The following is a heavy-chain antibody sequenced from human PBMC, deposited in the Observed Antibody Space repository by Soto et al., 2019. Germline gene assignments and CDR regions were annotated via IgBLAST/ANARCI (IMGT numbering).Heavy chain of an antibody. CDR2: IYYSGST. V-gene: IGHV4-59*01. CDR3: ARVRSGADAFDI. D-gene: IGHD3-10*01. Sequence: SETLSLTCTVSGGSISSYYWSWIRQPPGKGLEWIGYIYYSGSTNYNPSLKSRVTISVDTSKNQFSLKLSSVTAADTAVYYCARVRSGADAFDIWGQGTMVTVSS. J-gene: IGHJ3*02. CDR1: GGSISSYY.